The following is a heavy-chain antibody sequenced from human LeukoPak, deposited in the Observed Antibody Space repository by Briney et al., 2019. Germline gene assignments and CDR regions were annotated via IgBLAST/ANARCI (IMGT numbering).Heavy chain of an antibody. D-gene: IGHD7-27*01. Sequence: NPSETLSLTCAVSGGSISSGSYSWSWIRQPPGKGLKWIGYIYPRGSTYYNPSLKSRVILSLDKSANQFSLNLSSVTAADTAVYYCARFSPRAMGNYLDFWGQGTLVTVSS. CDR1: GGSISSGSYS. CDR3: ARFSPRAMGNYLDF. CDR2: IYPRGST. J-gene: IGHJ4*02. V-gene: IGHV4-30-2*01.